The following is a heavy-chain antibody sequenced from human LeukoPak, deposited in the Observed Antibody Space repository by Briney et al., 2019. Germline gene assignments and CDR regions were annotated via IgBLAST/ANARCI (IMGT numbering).Heavy chain of an antibody. D-gene: IGHD3-10*01. CDR2: INAGNGNT. CDR3: ARDRYGSGSYPSTLLP. CDR1: GYTFTSYA. Sequence: ASVKVSCRASGYTFTSYAMHWVRQAPGQRLEWMGWINAGNGNTKYSQKFLGRVTITRDTSASTAYMELSSLRSEDTAVYYCARDRYGSGSYPSTLLPWGQGTLVTVSS. V-gene: IGHV1-3*01. J-gene: IGHJ5*02.